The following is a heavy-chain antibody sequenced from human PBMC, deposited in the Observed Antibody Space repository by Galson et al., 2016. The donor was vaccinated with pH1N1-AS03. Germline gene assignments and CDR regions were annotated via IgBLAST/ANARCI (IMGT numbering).Heavy chain of an antibody. CDR3: ARFRSSWTFYYGLDV. CDR1: GSSISSYY. V-gene: IGHV4-59*01. J-gene: IGHJ6*02. CDR2: IYYSGGT. Sequence: SETLSLTCTVSGSSISSYYWTWIRQPPGKGLEWIGHIYYSGGTNYNPSLKSRVTISVDTSKNQFSLKLSSVTAADTAVYYCARFRSSWTFYYGLDVWGQGTTVTVSS. D-gene: IGHD6-13*01.